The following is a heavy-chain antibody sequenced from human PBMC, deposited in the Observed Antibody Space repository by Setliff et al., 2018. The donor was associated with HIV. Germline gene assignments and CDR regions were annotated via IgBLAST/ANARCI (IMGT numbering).Heavy chain of an antibody. CDR1: GGTFSSYS. CDR2: IIPIYGTP. CDR3: ARGDYGSGSYYPYYFYYGMDV. J-gene: IGHJ6*02. V-gene: IGHV1-69*13. D-gene: IGHD3-10*01. Sequence: SVKVSCKASGGTFSSYSINWVRQAPGQGLEWMGGIIPIYGTPIYAQKFQGRVTITADESTSTAYMELSSLSSEDTAVYYCARGDYGSGSYYPYYFYYGMDVWGQGTTVTVSS.